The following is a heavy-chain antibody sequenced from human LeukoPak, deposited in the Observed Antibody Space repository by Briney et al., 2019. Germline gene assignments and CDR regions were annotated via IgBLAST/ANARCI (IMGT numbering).Heavy chain of an antibody. D-gene: IGHD4-17*01. Sequence: GGSLRLSCAASGFTFSSYAMHWVRQAPGKGLEWVAVISYDGSNKYYADSVKGRFTISRDNSKNTLYLQMNSLRAEDTAVYYCARDYGDYVERDWGQGTLVTVSS. V-gene: IGHV3-30-3*01. CDR3: ARDYGDYVERD. CDR1: GFTFSSYA. CDR2: ISYDGSNK. J-gene: IGHJ4*02.